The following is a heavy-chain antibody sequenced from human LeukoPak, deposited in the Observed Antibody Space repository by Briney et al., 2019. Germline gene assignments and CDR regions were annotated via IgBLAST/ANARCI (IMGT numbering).Heavy chain of an antibody. J-gene: IGHJ4*02. CDR1: GFTFKYYW. V-gene: IGHV3-7*01. Sequence: PGGSLRLSCAASGFTFKYYWLTWVREAPGKGLEWVANIQQDGSEKYYVDSVKGRFIISRDNAKNSLYLQMNSLRAEDTAVYYCARVRKLRTRGVMDPLDYWGQGTLVTVSS. D-gene: IGHD3-10*01. CDR3: ARVRKLRTRGVMDPLDY. CDR2: IQQDGSEK.